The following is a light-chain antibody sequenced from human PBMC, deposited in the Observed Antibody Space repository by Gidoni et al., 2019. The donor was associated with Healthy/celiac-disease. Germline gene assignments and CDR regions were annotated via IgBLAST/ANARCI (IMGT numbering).Light chain of an antibody. J-gene: IGLJ3*02. V-gene: IGLV1-44*01. Sequence: QSVLTQPPSASGTPGQRVTISCSGSSSNIGSNTVNWHQQLPGTAPKLLIYRNNQRPSGVPDRFSGSKSGTSASLAISGLQSEDEADYYCAAWDDSLNGRVFGGGTKLTVL. CDR2: RNN. CDR3: AAWDDSLNGRV. CDR1: SSNIGSNT.